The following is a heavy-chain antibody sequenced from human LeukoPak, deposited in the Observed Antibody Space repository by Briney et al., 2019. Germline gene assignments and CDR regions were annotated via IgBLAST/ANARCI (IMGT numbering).Heavy chain of an antibody. CDR1: GYSFSRSW. CDR2: IYPGDSDT. Sequence: GESLKISCKGSGYSFSRSWIAWVRHMPGKSPEWMGIIYPGDSDTRYSPSFQGQVTISADKSISTAYLQWSSLKASDTAMYYCARPANAAFDIWGQGTMVTVSS. J-gene: IGHJ3*02. CDR3: ARPANAAFDI. V-gene: IGHV5-51*01.